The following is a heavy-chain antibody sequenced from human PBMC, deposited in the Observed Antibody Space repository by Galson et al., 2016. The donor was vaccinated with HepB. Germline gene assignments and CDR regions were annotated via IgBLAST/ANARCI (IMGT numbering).Heavy chain of an antibody. V-gene: IGHV1-46*04. J-gene: IGHJ4*02. CDR3: AREQGETYFFDY. Sequence: SVKVSCKASGYTFTNYYLHWVRQAPGQGPERMGTFRPSSGGTTYAQKLQGRVTMTGDTSTNTVYMELSSLRSEDTAVYYCAREQGETYFFDYWGQGTLVTVSS. CDR2: FRPSSGGT. D-gene: IGHD2-21*01. CDR1: GYTFTNYY.